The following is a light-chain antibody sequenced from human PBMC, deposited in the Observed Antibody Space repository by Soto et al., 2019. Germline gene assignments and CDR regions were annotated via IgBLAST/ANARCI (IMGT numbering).Light chain of an antibody. CDR3: SSYAGSLVV. Sequence: QSVLTQPPSASGTPGQRVTISCSGSSSNIGSNTVNWYQQLPGTAPKLLIYSNNQRPSGVPDRFSGSKSGTSASLAISGLQSEDEADYYCSSYAGSLVVFGGGTKLTVL. CDR1: SSNIGSNT. J-gene: IGLJ2*01. CDR2: SNN. V-gene: IGLV1-44*01.